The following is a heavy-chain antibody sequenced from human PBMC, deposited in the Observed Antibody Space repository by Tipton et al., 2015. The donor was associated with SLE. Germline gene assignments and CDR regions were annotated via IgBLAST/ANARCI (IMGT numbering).Heavy chain of an antibody. D-gene: IGHD6-13*01. CDR2: IYYSGST. CDR1: GGSISSSSYY. Sequence: TLSLTCTVSGGSISSSSYYWGWIRQPPGKGPAWIGSIYYSGSTYYNPSLKSRVTISVDTSKNQFSLKLSSVTAADTAVYYCAKTSSRYPYFDYWGQGTLVTVSS. J-gene: IGHJ4*02. V-gene: IGHV4-39*01. CDR3: AKTSSRYPYFDY.